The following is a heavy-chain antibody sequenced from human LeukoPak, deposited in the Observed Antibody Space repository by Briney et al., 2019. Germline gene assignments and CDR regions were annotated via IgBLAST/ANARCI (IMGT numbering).Heavy chain of an antibody. Sequence: GASVKVSCKASGYTFSRYGISWVRQAPGQGLEWMGWISAYNGNTNYAQKHRGRVTMTTDTSTSTAYMEVRSLRSDDTAIYYCARQVDTSMALPDYWGQGTLVTVSS. J-gene: IGHJ4*02. CDR3: ARQVDTSMALPDY. CDR2: ISAYNGNT. V-gene: IGHV1-18*01. D-gene: IGHD5-18*01. CDR1: GYTFSRYG.